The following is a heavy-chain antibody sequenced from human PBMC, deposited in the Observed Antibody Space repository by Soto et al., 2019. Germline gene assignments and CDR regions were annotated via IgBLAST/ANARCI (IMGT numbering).Heavy chain of an antibody. Sequence: QVQLVESGGGVVQPGRSLRLSCAASGFTFSSYAMHWVRQAPGKGLEWVAVISYDGSNKYYADSVKGRFTISRDSSKNTLYLQMNSLRAEDTAVYYCARGDSGWYSSYFDYWGQGTLVTVSS. CDR2: ISYDGSNK. V-gene: IGHV3-30-3*01. J-gene: IGHJ4*02. CDR1: GFTFSSYA. D-gene: IGHD6-19*01. CDR3: ARGDSGWYSSYFDY.